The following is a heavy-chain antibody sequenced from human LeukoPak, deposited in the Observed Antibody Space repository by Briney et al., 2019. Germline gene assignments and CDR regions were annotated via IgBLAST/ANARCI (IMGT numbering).Heavy chain of an antibody. CDR3: ARRRRDLVNAFDI. CDR1: GGSISSSSYY. CDR2: AFYRGST. J-gene: IGHJ3*02. D-gene: IGHD6-6*01. Sequence: PSETLSLTCTVSGGSISSSSYYWVWIRQPPGKGLEWIGTAFYRGSTYYNPSLKSRVTISVDTSKNQFSLRLSSVLAADTAMYYCARRRRDLVNAFDIWGQGTMVTISA. V-gene: IGHV4-39*01.